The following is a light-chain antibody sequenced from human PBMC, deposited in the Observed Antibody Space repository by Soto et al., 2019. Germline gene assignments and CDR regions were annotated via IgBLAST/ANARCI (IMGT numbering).Light chain of an antibody. CDR2: GAS. Sequence: EIVMTQSPATLSVSPGERATLSCRASQSVNSNLAWYQLKPGQAPRLLIYGASTRATGIPVRFSGSGSGTEFTLTISSLQSEDFAVYYCQQYGSFTFGGGTKVDIK. J-gene: IGKJ4*01. V-gene: IGKV3-15*01. CDR3: QQYGSFT. CDR1: QSVNSN.